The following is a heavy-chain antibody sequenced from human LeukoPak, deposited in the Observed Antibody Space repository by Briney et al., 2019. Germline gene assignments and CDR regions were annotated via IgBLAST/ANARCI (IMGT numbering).Heavy chain of an antibody. Sequence: PSETLSLTCTVSGASISSYYWTWIRQPPGKGLEWIGYINNIGNTNYNPPLKSRDTISVDTTKNQFSLKLSSVTAADTAVYYCASFSWGSGTYTHEGIWSWFDPWGQGTLVTVSS. CDR2: INNIGNT. CDR3: ASFSWGSGTYTHEGIWSWFDP. V-gene: IGHV4-59*08. CDR1: GASISSYY. J-gene: IGHJ5*02. D-gene: IGHD3-10*01.